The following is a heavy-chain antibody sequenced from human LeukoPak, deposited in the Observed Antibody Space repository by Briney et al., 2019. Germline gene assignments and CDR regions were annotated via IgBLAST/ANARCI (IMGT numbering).Heavy chain of an antibody. Sequence: PGGSLRLSCAASGFTFSSYWMSWVRQAPGKGLEWVASIKQDGTEKFYVDSVKGRFTISKDNAKNSLYLQMNSLRAEDTAVYYCARVGNFYYYMDVWGKGTTVTVSS. CDR3: ARVGNFYYYMDV. V-gene: IGHV3-7*01. CDR2: IKQDGTEK. CDR1: GFTFSSYW. J-gene: IGHJ6*03.